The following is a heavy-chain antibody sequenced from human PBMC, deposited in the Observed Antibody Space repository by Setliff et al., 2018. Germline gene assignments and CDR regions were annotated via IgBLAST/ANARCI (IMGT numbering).Heavy chain of an antibody. V-gene: IGHV3-30*02. J-gene: IGHJ1*01. CDR3: VRDSSADYYDNDYFKY. D-gene: IGHD2-21*02. Sequence: GESLTISCAASGFTFRGFAMHWVRQAPGKGLEWVAFIRHDESDIYHTNSVKGRFTVSRDNSKNTLYLQMNILRPEDTALYYCVRDSSADYYDNDYFKYWGQGALVTVSS. CDR1: GFTFRGFA. CDR2: IRHDESDI.